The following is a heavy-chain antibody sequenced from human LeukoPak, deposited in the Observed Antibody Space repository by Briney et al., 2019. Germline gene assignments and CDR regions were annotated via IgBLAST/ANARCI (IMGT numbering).Heavy chain of an antibody. CDR1: GGSFSGYY. V-gene: IGHV4-34*01. J-gene: IGHJ4*02. CDR3: ASRSRGY. CDR2: IYYSVST. Sequence: SETLSLTCAVYGGSFSGYYWSWIRQPPGKGLEWIGSIYYSVSTYDNPSLKSRVTISVDTSKNQFSLKLSSVTAADTAVYYCASRSRGYWGQGTLVTVSS.